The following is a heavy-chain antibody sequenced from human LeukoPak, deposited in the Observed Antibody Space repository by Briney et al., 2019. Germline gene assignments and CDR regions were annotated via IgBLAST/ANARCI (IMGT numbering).Heavy chain of an antibody. CDR3: ATGQVPFWSGFPFDY. CDR2: FDPEDGET. V-gene: IGHV1-24*01. CDR1: GHTLTELS. D-gene: IGHD3-3*01. Sequence: ASVKVSCKVSGHTLTELSMHWVRQAPGKGLEWMGGFDPEDGETIYAQKFQGRVAMTEDTSTDTAYMELSSLRSEDTAVYYCATGQVPFWSGFPFDYWGQGTLVTVSS. J-gene: IGHJ4*02.